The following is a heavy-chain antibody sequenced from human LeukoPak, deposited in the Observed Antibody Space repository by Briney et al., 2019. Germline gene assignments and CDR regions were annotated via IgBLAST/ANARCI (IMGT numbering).Heavy chain of an antibody. CDR3: ARAWDYYYYYMDV. D-gene: IGHD7-27*01. CDR1: GFKFDDYG. J-gene: IGHJ6*03. V-gene: IGHV3-20*04. Sequence: GGSLRLSCAASGFKFDDYGMSWVRQAPGKGLEWVSGINWNGGSTGYADSVKGRFTISRDNAKNSLYLQMNSLRAEDTALYYCARAWDYYYYYMDVWGKGTTVTVSS. CDR2: INWNGGST.